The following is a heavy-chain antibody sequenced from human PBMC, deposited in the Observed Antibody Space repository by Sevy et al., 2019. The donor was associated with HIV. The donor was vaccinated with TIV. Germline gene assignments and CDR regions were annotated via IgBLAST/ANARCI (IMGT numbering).Heavy chain of an antibody. D-gene: IGHD2-8*01. Sequence: SETLSLTCTVSGGSISSYYWSWIRQPAGKGLEWIGRIYTSGSTNYNPSLKGRVTMSVDTSKNQFSLKLSSVTAADTAVYYCARDGYAGSPYYYYYYGMDVWGQGTTVTVSS. CDR1: GGSISSYY. CDR2: IYTSGST. J-gene: IGHJ6*02. CDR3: ARDGYAGSPYYYYYYGMDV. V-gene: IGHV4-4*07.